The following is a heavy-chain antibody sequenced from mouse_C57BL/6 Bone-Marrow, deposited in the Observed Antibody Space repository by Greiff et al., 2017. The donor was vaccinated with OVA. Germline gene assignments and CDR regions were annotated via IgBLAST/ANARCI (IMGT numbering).Heavy chain of an antibody. V-gene: IGHV1-69*01. CDR1: GYTFTSYW. CDR2: IDPSDSYT. J-gene: IGHJ4*01. D-gene: IGHD2-12*01. Sequence: VQLQQPGAELVMPGASVKLSCKASGYTFTSYWMHWVKQRPGQGLEWIGEIDPSDSYTNYNQKFKGKSTLTVDKSSSTAYMQLSSLTSEDSAVYYCALRGGAMDYWGQGTSVTVSS. CDR3: ALRGGAMDY.